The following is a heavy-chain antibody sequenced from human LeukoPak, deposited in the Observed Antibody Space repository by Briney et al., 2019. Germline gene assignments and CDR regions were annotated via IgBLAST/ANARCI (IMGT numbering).Heavy chain of an antibody. CDR1: GGSISSGGYS. Sequence: SQTLSLTCAVSGGSISSGGYSWSCIRQPPGKGLEWLGYIYHSGSTYYNPSLKSRVTMSVDKSKYQFSLKLNSVTAADTAVYYCARDHSRSSGYYFDYWGQGNLVTVSS. J-gene: IGHJ4*02. V-gene: IGHV4-30-2*01. CDR2: IYHSGST. CDR3: ARDHSRSSGYYFDY. D-gene: IGHD6-6*01.